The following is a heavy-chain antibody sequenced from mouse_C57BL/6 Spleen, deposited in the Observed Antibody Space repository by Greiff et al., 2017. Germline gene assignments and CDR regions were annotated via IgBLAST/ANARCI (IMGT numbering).Heavy chain of an antibody. CDR3: ARGNGNSDAMDY. Sequence: QVHVKQSGAELVKPGASVKLSCKASGYTFTSYWMHWVKQRPGRGLEWIGRIDPNSGGTKYNEKFKSKATLTVDKPSSTAYMQLSSLTSEDSAVYYCARGNGNSDAMDYWGQGTSVTVSS. CDR1: GYTFTSYW. CDR2: IDPNSGGT. V-gene: IGHV1-72*01. D-gene: IGHD2-1*01. J-gene: IGHJ4*01.